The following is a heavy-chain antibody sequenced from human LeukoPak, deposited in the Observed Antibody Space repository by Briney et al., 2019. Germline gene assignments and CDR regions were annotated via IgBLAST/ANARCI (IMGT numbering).Heavy chain of an antibody. D-gene: IGHD5-12*01. CDR2: IYYSGGT. J-gene: IGHJ4*02. CDR1: GGSITSDY. V-gene: IGHV4-59*01. CDR3: ARGYSGYESPFDY. Sequence: SETLSLTCTVSGGSITSDYWSWIRQPPGKGLEWIGYIYYSGGTKYNPSLKSRVTISVDPSKKQFSLKLSSVTAADTALYYCARGYSGYESPFDYWGQGTLVTVSS.